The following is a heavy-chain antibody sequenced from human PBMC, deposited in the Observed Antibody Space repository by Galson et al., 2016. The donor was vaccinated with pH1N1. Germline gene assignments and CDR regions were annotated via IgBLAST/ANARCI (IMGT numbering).Heavy chain of an antibody. CDR3: ARGPDGAKSGY. CDR2: ILRTGYT. Sequence: SETLSLTCAVSGASASSDTDYWNWIRQPPGKGLEWIGCILRTGYTDYNPSLKSRVTLSVDTSKNQFSLNLRDATAADTAIYYCARGPDGAKSGYWGQGTLVT. J-gene: IGHJ4*02. V-gene: IGHV4-61*01. D-gene: IGHD3-3*01. CDR1: GASASSDTDY.